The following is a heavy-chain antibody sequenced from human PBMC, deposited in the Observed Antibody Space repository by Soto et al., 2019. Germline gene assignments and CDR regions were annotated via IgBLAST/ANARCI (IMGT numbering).Heavy chain of an antibody. CDR1: GFSLSTTGVG. Sequence: QITLKASGPTLVNPTQTLTLTCTFSGFSLSTTGVGVGWIRQPPGKALEWLAIIYWDDDKRYSPSLKSRLTNTKDTANNQLVLTITTMDPVDTATYYCARESRRFFDCWGQGTLVTVSS. D-gene: IGHD2-2*01. CDR2: IYWDDDK. CDR3: ARESRRFFDC. J-gene: IGHJ4*02. V-gene: IGHV2-5*02.